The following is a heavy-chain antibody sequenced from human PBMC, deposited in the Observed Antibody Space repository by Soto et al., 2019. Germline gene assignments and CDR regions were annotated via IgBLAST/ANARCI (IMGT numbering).Heavy chain of an antibody. CDR2: MIPDSGRT. V-gene: IGHV1-8*01. CDR1: GYTFTNHD. Sequence: QVQLVQSEADMKKPGASVKVSCKASGYTFTNHDINWVRQVPGQGLEWMGWMIPDSGRTRYAQKFQGRVSLTRNTSSSTAYMELTSLKSEDSAVYYCARGDQFGFGVDFWGQGTLVTVSS. J-gene: IGHJ4*02. CDR3: ARGDQFGFGVDF. D-gene: IGHD3-10*01.